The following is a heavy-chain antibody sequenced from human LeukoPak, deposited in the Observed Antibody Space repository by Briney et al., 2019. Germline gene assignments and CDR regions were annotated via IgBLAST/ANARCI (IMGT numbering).Heavy chain of an antibody. CDR2: IIPILGIA. CDR3: ARAELYSSSWYNY. D-gene: IGHD6-13*01. J-gene: IGHJ4*02. CDR1: GGTFSSYT. Sequence: SVKVSCKASGGTFSSYTISWVRQAPGQGLEWMGRIIPILGIANYAQKFQGRVTITADKSTSTAYMELSSLRSEDTAVYYCARAELYSSSWYNYWGQGTLVTVSS. V-gene: IGHV1-69*02.